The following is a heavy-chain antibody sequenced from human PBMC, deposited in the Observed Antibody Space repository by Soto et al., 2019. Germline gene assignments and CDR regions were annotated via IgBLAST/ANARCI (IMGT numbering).Heavy chain of an antibody. CDR1: GFTFSNAW. Sequence: EVQLVESGGGLVKPGGSLRLSCAASGFTFSNAWMSWVRQAPGKGLEWVGRINSNTDGGTTDYAAPVKGRFTISRDDSKNTLDLQMNSLKTEDTAVYYCTTDSSALPPRDYFDYWFQGTLVTVSS. D-gene: IGHD3-10*01. J-gene: IGHJ4*02. CDR2: INSNTDGGTT. V-gene: IGHV3-15*01. CDR3: TTDSSALPPRDYFDY.